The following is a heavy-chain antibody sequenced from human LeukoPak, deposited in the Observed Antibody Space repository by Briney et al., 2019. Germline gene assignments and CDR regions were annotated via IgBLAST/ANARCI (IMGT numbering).Heavy chain of an antibody. D-gene: IGHD5-18*01. V-gene: IGHV1-69*01. CDR3: ASITRGYSYGYGGDY. J-gene: IGHJ4*02. Sequence: SVKVSCKASGGTFSSYAISWVRQAPGQGLEWMGGIIPIFGTANYAQKFQGRVTITADESTSTAYMELSSLRSEDTAVYYCASITRGYSYGYGGDYWGQGTLVTVSS. CDR2: IIPIFGTA. CDR1: GGTFSSYA.